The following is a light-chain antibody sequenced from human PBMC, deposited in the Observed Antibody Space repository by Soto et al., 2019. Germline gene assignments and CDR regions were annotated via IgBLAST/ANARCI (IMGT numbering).Light chain of an antibody. CDR1: SSDIGAYDY. Sequence: QSVLAQPPSASGSPGQSVTISCTGTSSDIGAYDYVSWYQQHPGKVPKLMIYEVSKRPSGAPDRFSASKSGNTASLTVSGLQAEDEADYYCSSHGGANNFYVFGTGTKVTVL. CDR3: SSHGGANNFYV. J-gene: IGLJ1*01. V-gene: IGLV2-8*01. CDR2: EVS.